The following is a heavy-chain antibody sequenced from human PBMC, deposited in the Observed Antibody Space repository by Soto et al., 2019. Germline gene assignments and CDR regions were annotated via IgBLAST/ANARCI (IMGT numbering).Heavy chain of an antibody. V-gene: IGHV3-11*01. CDR1: GFIFTDYS. J-gene: IGHJ4*02. CDR2: ISNGDETT. D-gene: IGHD5-12*01. Sequence: QVQLVESGGGLVEPGGSLRLSCAASGFIFTDYSMTWIRQAPGKGLEWVSYISNGDETTHYADCVKGRFIVSRDNAKKVLFREKIGLRVDDTAVYYCARDLKGRDGYHFDYGGRAAL. CDR3: ARDLKGRDGYHFDY.